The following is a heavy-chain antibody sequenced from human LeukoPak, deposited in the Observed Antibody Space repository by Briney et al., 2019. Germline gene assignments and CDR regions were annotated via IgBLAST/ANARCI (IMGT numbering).Heavy chain of an antibody. Sequence: GGSLRLSCAASGFSFSTYAINWVRQAPGKGLEWVSSISGSDGSTYYEDSVKGRFTISRDISKNTLYPQMNSLRAEDTALYYCTRGYCYGASCYRFDYWGRGALVTVSS. CDR1: GFSFSTYA. J-gene: IGHJ4*02. V-gene: IGHV3-23*01. CDR2: ISGSDGST. D-gene: IGHD2-2*01. CDR3: TRGYCYGASCYRFDY.